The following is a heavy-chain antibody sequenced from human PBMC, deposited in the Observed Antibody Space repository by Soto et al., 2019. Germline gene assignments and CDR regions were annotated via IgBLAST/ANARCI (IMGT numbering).Heavy chain of an antibody. CDR2: IYYSGST. V-gene: IGHV4-39*01. D-gene: IGHD1-1*01. CDR1: GGSISSSSYY. CDR3: ARRAGTTLPYYYYYMDV. J-gene: IGHJ6*03. Sequence: SETLSLTCTVSGGSISSSSYYWGWIRQPPGKGLEWIGSIYYSGSTYYNPSLKSRVTISVDTSKNQFSLKLSSVTAADTAVYYCARRAGTTLPYYYYYMDVWGKGTTVTVSS.